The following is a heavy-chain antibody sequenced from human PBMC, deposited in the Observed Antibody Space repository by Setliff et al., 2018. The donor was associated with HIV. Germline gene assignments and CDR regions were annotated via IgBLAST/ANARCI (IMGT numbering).Heavy chain of an antibody. V-gene: IGHV4-59*01. CDR3: ARDPGDYDRKFDH. Sequence: PSETLSLTCAVYGGSFSGYHWNWLRQTPGKGLEWIAYTFDNGNTHYNPSLESRVTLSLDTSRNLFSLRLASVTAADTAVYYRARDPGDYDRKFDHWGQGALVTVSS. J-gene: IGHJ4*02. D-gene: IGHD3-22*01. CDR1: GGSFSGYH. CDR2: TFDNGNT.